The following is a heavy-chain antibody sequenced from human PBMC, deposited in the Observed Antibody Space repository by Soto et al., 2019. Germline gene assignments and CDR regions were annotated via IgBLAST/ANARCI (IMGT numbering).Heavy chain of an antibody. D-gene: IGHD5-12*01. J-gene: IGHJ3*02. CDR1: GYTFSNYD. CDR2: LNPNTDKT. Sequence: ASVKVSCKASGYTFSNYDINWVRQATGQGLEWMGWLNPNTDKTGSAQKFQGRVTMTGNTSISTAYLELSGLRSDDTAVYYCARGIKGLPPSAFDIWGQGTRVTVSS. V-gene: IGHV1-8*01. CDR3: ARGIKGLPPSAFDI.